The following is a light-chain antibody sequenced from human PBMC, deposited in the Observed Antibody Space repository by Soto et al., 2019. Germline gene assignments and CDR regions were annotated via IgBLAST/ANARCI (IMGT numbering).Light chain of an antibody. CDR3: SSYTSSRTSVV. CDR1: SSDVGTYNY. J-gene: IGLJ2*01. CDR2: DAS. V-gene: IGLV2-14*01. Sequence: QSALTQPASVSGSPGQSITISCTGASSDVGTYNYVSWYQQHPGKAPKLMIYDASNRPSGVSDRFSGSKSGNTASLTISGLQADDEADYYCSSYTSSRTSVVFGGGTKLTVL.